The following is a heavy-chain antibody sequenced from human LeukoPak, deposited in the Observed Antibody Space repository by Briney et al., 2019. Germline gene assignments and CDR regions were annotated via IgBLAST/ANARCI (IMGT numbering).Heavy chain of an antibody. Sequence: GASVKVSCKASGYTFTGYYMHWVRQAPGQGLEWMGWINPNSGGTNYAQKFQGRVTMTRNTSISTAYMELSSLRSEDTAVYYCARRRRERNWFDPWGQGTLVTVSS. J-gene: IGHJ5*02. V-gene: IGHV1-2*02. CDR3: ARRRRERNWFDP. CDR1: GYTFTGYY. CDR2: INPNSGGT.